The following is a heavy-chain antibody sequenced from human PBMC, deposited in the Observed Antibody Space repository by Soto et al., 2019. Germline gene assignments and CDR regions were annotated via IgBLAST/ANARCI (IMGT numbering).Heavy chain of an antibody. V-gene: IGHV1-69*13. J-gene: IGHJ6*02. Sequence: GASVKISCKASGDTFSSYAISWVRQAPGQGLEWMGGIIPIFGTANYAQKFQGRVTSTADESTSTAYMELSSLRSEDTAVYYCAREQRNNLRDYYAMDVWGQGTTVTVSS. CDR3: AREQRNNLRDYYAMDV. CDR2: IIPIFGTA. D-gene: IGHD6-25*01. CDR1: GDTFSSYA.